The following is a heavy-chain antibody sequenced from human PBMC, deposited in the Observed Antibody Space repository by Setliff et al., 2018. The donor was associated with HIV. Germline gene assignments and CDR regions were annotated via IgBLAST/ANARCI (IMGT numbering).Heavy chain of an antibody. Sequence: GGSLRLSCAVSGFTFSSYSMNWVRQAPGKGLEWVASISSTGAHISTADSLKGRFTISRDNGRNSLYLQMSSLRAEDTALYYCARGGRLQYFEWPSYAMDVWVQGTTVTVSS. CDR3: ARGGRLQYFEWPSYAMDV. V-gene: IGHV3-21*06. J-gene: IGHJ6*02. CDR1: GFTFSSYS. D-gene: IGHD3-9*01. CDR2: ISSTGAHI.